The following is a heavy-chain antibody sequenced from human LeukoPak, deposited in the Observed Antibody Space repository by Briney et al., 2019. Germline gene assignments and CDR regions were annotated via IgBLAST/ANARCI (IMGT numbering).Heavy chain of an antibody. CDR3: AREGYYDSSGHPFDY. Sequence: SETLSLTCTVSGGSISSSSYYWGWIRQPPGKGLEWIGSIYYSGNTNYNPSLKSRVTISVDTSKNQFSLKLSSVTAADTAVYYCAREGYYDSSGHPFDYWGQGTLVTVSS. V-gene: IGHV4-39*07. CDR2: IYYSGNT. D-gene: IGHD3-22*01. CDR1: GGSISSSSYY. J-gene: IGHJ4*02.